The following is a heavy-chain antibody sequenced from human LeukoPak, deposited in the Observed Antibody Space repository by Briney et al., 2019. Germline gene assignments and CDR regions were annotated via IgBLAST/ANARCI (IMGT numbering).Heavy chain of an antibody. CDR3: AILASFGELLYYFDY. V-gene: IGHV1-69*01. CDR2: IIPIVGTA. CDR1: GGTFSRYA. J-gene: IGHJ4*02. D-gene: IGHD3-10*01. Sequence: VASVKVSCKASGGTFSRYALSWVRPAPGQGLEWMGGIIPIVGTANYAQKFQGRVTITADESTSTAYMELSSLRSEDTAVYYCAILASFGELLYYFDYWGQGTLVNVSS.